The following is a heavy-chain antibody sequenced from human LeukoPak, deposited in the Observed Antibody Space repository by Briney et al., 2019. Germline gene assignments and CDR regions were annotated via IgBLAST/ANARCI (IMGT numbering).Heavy chain of an antibody. Sequence: VASVKVSCKASGFTFTNYNMHWVRQAPGQGLEWMGIINPSGGSTNYAQNFQARVTMTRDTSTSTVYMELSSLRSEDTAVYYCARIGGLGATYQFDYWGQGTLVTVSS. J-gene: IGHJ4*02. V-gene: IGHV1-46*01. CDR1: GFTFTNYN. CDR2: INPSGGST. CDR3: ARIGGLGATYQFDY. D-gene: IGHD1-26*01.